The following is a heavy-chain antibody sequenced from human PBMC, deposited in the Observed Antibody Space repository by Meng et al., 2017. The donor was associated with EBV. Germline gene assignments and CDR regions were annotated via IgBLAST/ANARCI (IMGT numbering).Heavy chain of an antibody. CDR2: ISAYNGDT. Sequence: VQLVQAGGELNKPGACVNVSCKASGYPFSSFGISWVRQAPGQGPEWMGWISAYNGDTKYAQKFQGRVTVTKDTSTSTAYMELRSLRRDDTAVYYCARGMRNFNFWGQGTLVTVSS. CDR3: ARGMRNFNF. V-gene: IGHV1-18*01. CDR1: GYPFSSFG. J-gene: IGHJ4*02.